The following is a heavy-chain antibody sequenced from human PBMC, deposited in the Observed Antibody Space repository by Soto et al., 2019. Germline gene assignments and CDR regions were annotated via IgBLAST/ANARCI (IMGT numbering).Heavy chain of an antibody. V-gene: IGHV4-59*08. J-gene: IGHJ5*02. CDR3: ARQRSGYYRNNWFDP. CDR2: IYYSGST. Sequence: SETLSLTCTVSGGSISSYYWSWIRQPPGKGLEWIGYIYYSGSTNYNPSLKSRVTISVDTSKNQFSLKMSSVTAADTAVYYCARQRSGYYRNNWFDPWGQGILVTVSS. CDR1: GGSISSYY. D-gene: IGHD3-3*01.